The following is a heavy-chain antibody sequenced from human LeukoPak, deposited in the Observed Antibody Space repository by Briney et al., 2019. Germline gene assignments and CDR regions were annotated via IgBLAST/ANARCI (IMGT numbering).Heavy chain of an antibody. CDR1: GGSISSSSYY. V-gene: IGHV4-39*01. Sequence: SETLSLTCTVSGGSISSSSYYWGWIRQPPGKGLDWIGSIYYSGSTYYNPSLKSRVTISVDTSKNQFSLKLSSVTAADTAVYYCARSLGIAVAGFDYWGQGTLVTVSS. CDR2: IYYSGST. CDR3: ARSLGIAVAGFDY. J-gene: IGHJ4*02. D-gene: IGHD6-19*01.